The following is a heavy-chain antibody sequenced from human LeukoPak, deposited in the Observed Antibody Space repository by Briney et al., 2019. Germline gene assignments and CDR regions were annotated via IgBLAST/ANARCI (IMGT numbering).Heavy chain of an antibody. CDR3: TTVDYGDAFDI. Sequence: NPGGSPRLSCAASGFTFSNAWMSWVRQAPGKGLEWVGLIKSKTDGGTTDYAAPLKGRFTISRDDLKNMLYLQMNSLKTEDTAVYYCTTVDYGDAFDIWGQGTMVTVSS. CDR2: IKSKTDGGTT. J-gene: IGHJ3*02. CDR1: GFTFSNAW. D-gene: IGHD4-17*01. V-gene: IGHV3-15*01.